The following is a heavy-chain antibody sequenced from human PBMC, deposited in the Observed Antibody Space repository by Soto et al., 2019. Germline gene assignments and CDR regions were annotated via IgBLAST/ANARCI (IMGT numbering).Heavy chain of an antibody. V-gene: IGHV3-23*01. CDR3: EKGIFGEQKYYGMDV. D-gene: IGHD3-16*01. J-gene: IGHJ6*02. CDR2: ISGSGGST. Sequence: HPXGWLGRACTASGFTFSSYAMSWVRQAPGKGLEWVSAISGSGGSTYYADSVKGRFTISGDNSKNTLYLQMNSLRAEDTAVYYCEKGIFGEQKYYGMDVWGQGTKVTVYS. CDR1: GFTFSSYA.